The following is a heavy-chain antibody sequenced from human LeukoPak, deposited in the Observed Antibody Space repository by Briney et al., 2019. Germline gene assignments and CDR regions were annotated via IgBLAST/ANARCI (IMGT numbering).Heavy chain of an antibody. V-gene: IGHV3-48*01. J-gene: IGHJ4*02. Sequence: PGGSLRLSCAASGFTFSSYSMNWVRQAPGKGLEWVSYISRSSGTIYYADSVKGRFTISRDNAKNSLYLQMNSLRAEGTAVYYCARALNLLDPVTLDYWGQGTLVTVSS. D-gene: IGHD1-1*01. CDR3: ARALNLLDPVTLDY. CDR2: ISRSSGTI. CDR1: GFTFSSYS.